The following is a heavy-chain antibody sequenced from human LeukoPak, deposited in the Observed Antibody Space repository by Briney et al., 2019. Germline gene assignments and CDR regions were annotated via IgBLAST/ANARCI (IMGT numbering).Heavy chain of an antibody. CDR1: GGSVSGGSFF. V-gene: IGHV4-61*01. CDR3: ARNVDS. J-gene: IGHJ4*02. Sequence: PSETLSLTCTVSGGSVSGGSFFWSWIRQPPGKRLEWIGYILYTGSTNYNPSLKSRVALSVDTSKNQFSLKLSSVTAADTAVYYCARNVDSWGQGTLVTVSS. CDR2: ILYTGST.